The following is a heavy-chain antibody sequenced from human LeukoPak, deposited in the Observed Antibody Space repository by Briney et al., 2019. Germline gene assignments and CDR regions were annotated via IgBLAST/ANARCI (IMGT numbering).Heavy chain of an antibody. V-gene: IGHV3-7*03. Sequence: PGGSLRLSCAASGFTFSSYWISWVRQAPGKGLEWVANIKQDGSEKYYVDSVKGRFTISRDNAKNSLYLQMNSLRAEDTAVYYCAREGGGYCSSTSCRDFDYWGQGTLVTVSS. CDR3: AREGGGYCSSTSCRDFDY. D-gene: IGHD2-2*01. CDR2: IKQDGSEK. CDR1: GFTFSSYW. J-gene: IGHJ4*02.